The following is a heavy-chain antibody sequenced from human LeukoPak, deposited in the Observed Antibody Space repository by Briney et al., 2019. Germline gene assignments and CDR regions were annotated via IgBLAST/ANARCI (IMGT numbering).Heavy chain of an antibody. Sequence: GESLRLSCAASGFTFDDYAMHWVRQGPGKGLEWVSLIRGDGRSTYYADSVKGRFTISRDNSKNSLYLQMNSLRTEDTALYYCAKDFGDAFDIWGQGTMVTVSS. CDR2: IRGDGRST. J-gene: IGHJ3*02. CDR1: GFTFDDYA. V-gene: IGHV3-43*02. D-gene: IGHD3-16*01. CDR3: AKDFGDAFDI.